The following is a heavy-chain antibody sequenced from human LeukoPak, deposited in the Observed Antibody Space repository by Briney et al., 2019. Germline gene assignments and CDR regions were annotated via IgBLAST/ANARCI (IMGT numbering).Heavy chain of an antibody. Sequence: GGSLRLSCVASGFSFPTHAMGWVRQAPGKGLEWVSHISGSGGSTKYSGSVKGRFTISRDNSKNTLYLQISSLGADDTAVYYCAKDQDPHSYGSGSYAPFDHWGQGTLVTVSS. CDR2: ISGSGGST. J-gene: IGHJ4*02. CDR1: GFSFPTHA. V-gene: IGHV3-23*01. D-gene: IGHD3-10*01. CDR3: AKDQDPHSYGSGSYAPFDH.